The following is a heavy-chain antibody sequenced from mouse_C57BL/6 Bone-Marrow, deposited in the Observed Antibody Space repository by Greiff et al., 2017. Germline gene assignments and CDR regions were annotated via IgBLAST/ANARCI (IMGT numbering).Heavy chain of an antibody. V-gene: IGHV1-80*01. CDR3: ASIYDGYYGDY. CDR2: IYPGDGDT. Sequence: VQLQQPGAELVKPGASVKISCKASGYAFSSYWMNWVKQRPGKGLEWIGQIYPGDGDTNYNGKFKGKATLTADKSSSTAYMQLSSLTSEDSAVYFCASIYDGYYGDYWGQGTTLTVSS. J-gene: IGHJ2*01. CDR1: GYAFSSYW. D-gene: IGHD2-3*01.